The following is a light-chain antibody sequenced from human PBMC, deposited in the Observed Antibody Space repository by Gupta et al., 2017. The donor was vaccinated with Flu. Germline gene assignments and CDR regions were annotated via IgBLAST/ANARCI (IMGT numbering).Light chain of an antibody. Sequence: PSSLSASVGDRVTITCRASQRISSYLNWYQQKPGKAPKLLIYGASRVQSGVPSRFSGSGSGTXFTLTIXRLQPEDFATYHCQQRDSPPITFGXGTKVEIK. CDR1: QRISSY. CDR3: QQRDSPPIT. J-gene: IGKJ4*01. CDR2: GAS. V-gene: IGKV1-39*01.